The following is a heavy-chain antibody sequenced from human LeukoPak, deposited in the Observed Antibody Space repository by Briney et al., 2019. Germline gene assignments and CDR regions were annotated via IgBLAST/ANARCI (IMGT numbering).Heavy chain of an antibody. V-gene: IGHV3-48*04. J-gene: IGHJ5*02. Sequence: GGSLRLSCAASGFSFSSYSLNWVRQAPGKGLEWVSYISHTGSTMSYADSVKGRFTISRDNARNSLYLQMNSLRAEDTAVYYCARDSPRRGLDPWGQGTLVTVS. CDR3: ARDSPRRGLDP. CDR1: GFSFSSYS. CDR2: ISHTGSTM.